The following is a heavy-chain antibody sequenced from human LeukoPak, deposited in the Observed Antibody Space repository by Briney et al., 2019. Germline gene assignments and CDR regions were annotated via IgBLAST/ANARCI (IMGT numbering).Heavy chain of an antibody. Sequence: GESLRLSCAASGFTFSSYGMHWVRQAPGKGLEWVAFIRYDGSNKYYTDSVKGRFTISRDNSKNTLHLQMNSLRAEDTAVYYCARRAVANYYFDYWGQGTLVTVSS. J-gene: IGHJ4*02. CDR1: GFTFSSYG. D-gene: IGHD6-19*01. CDR3: ARRAVANYYFDY. V-gene: IGHV3-30*02. CDR2: IRYDGSNK.